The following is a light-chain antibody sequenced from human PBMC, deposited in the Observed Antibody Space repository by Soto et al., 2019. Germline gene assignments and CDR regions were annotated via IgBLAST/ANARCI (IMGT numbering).Light chain of an antibody. V-gene: IGLV2-14*01. CDR3: SSYTSSSTLLE. CDR1: SSDVGGYNY. Sequence: QSALTQPASVSGSPGQSITISCTGTSSDVGGYNYVSWYQQHPGKAPKLMIYEVSNRPSGVSNRFSCYKSGNTASLTISGLQAEDEADYYCSSYTSSSTLLEFGGGTKLTVL. CDR2: EVS. J-gene: IGLJ3*02.